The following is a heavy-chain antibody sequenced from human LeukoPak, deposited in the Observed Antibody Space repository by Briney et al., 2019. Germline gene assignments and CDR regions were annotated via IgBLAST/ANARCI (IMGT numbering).Heavy chain of an antibody. Sequence: GGSLRLSCVASGFTFSTYSMNWVRQAPGKGLEWVSSISSGGTYIHYGDSVRGRFAIARDNAENTLHLQMNSLRAEDTAVYYCARGEDGDYYFQHWGQGTLVTVSS. CDR2: ISSGGTYI. D-gene: IGHD4-17*01. J-gene: IGHJ1*01. CDR3: ARGEDGDYYFQH. CDR1: GFTFSTYS. V-gene: IGHV3-21*01.